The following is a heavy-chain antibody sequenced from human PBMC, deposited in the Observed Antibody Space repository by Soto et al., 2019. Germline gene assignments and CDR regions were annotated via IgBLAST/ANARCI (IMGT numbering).Heavy chain of an antibody. D-gene: IGHD3-3*01. CDR3: ARASAERKRSYDFWGGSLGY. Sequence: QVQLVQSGPEVKKPGSSVRVSCKASGGTMRSYDISWVRQAPGQGLEWMGGIIPVFETAHFAQQFQGRITITGDESTNAVYMELSSLRSDDTAMYYCARASAERKRSYDFWGGSLGYWGLGTLVTVSS. CDR1: GGTMRSYD. V-gene: IGHV1-69*01. CDR2: IIPVFETA. J-gene: IGHJ4*02.